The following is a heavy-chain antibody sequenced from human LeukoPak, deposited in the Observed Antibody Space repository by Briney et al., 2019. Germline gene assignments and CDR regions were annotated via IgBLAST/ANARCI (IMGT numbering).Heavy chain of an antibody. CDR1: GFTFSSYA. V-gene: IGHV3-30-3*01. J-gene: IGHJ6*02. CDR3: ARDPSDYYYYYGMDV. Sequence: GGSLRLSCAASGFTFSSYAMHWVRQAPGKGLEWVAVISYDGSNKYYADSVKGRFTISRDNSKNTLYLQMNSLRAEDTAVYYCARDPSDYYYYYGMDVWGQGTTVTVSS. CDR2: ISYDGSNK.